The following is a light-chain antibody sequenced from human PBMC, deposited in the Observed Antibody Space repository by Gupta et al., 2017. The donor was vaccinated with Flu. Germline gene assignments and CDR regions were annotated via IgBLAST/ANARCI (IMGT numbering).Light chain of an antibody. CDR1: LSDPEGNNY. J-gene: IGLJ3*02. CDR3: SSFIGGASWV. V-gene: IGLV2-14*01. Sequence: SITISCTGTLSDPEGNNYVSWYQQHPGKAPKNLLYKVNKRPSGVSNRFSGSKSGNTASLTISGLQAEDEADYYCSSFIGGASWVFGGGTKLTVL. CDR2: KVN.